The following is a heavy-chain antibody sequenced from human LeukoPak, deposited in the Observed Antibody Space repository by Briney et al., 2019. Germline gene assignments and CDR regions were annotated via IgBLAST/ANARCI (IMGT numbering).Heavy chain of an antibody. CDR1: GYTFTGYY. J-gene: IGHJ5*02. CDR2: MNPNSGNT. D-gene: IGHD6-13*01. V-gene: IGHV1-8*02. CDR3: ARGWGYSSSWVFDP. Sequence: ASVKVSCKASGYTFTGYYMHWVRQAPGQGLEWMGWMNPNSGNTGYAQKFQGRVTMTRNTSISTAYMELSSLRSEDTAVYYCARGWGYSSSWVFDPWGQGTLVTVSS.